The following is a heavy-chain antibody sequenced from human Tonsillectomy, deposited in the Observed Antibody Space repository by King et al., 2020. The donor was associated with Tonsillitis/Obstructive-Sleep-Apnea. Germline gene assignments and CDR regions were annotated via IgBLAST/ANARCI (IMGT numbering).Heavy chain of an antibody. CDR2: IYYSGST. J-gene: IGHJ4*02. Sequence: QLQESGPGLVKPSETLSLTCTVSGGSISSYYWSWIRQPPGKGLEWIGYIYYSGSTYYNPSLKSRVTISVDTSKNQFSLKLSSVTAADTAVYYCARGDSSGYWESTFDYWGQGTLVTVSS. CDR1: GGSISSYY. D-gene: IGHD3-22*01. CDR3: ARGDSSGYWESTFDY. V-gene: IGHV4-59*01.